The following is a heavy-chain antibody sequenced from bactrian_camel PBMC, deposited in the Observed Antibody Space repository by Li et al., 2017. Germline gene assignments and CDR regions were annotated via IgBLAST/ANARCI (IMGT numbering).Heavy chain of an antibody. CDR1: GYAYSDGYC. CDR3: AAEDYCGGSWDLEVNYLY. D-gene: IGHD6*01. J-gene: IGHJ4*01. Sequence: VQLVESGGGSVQAGGSLRLSCVVSGYAYSDGYCLGWFRQAPGKKREGVAMINTQIGTTYYSDLVKGRFTIAQDNAKNTVYLQMNNLRPEDTAMYYCAAEDYCGGSWDLEVNYLYWGQGTQVTVS. CDR2: INTQIGTT. V-gene: IGHV3S31*01.